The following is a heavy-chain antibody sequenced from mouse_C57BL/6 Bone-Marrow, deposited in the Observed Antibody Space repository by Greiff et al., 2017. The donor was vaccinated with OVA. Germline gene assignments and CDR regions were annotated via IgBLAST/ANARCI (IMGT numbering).Heavy chain of an antibody. J-gene: IGHJ3*01. Sequence: VQLQQSGAELVRPGASVKLSCTASGFNIKDDYMHWVKQRPEQGLEWIGWIDPENGDTEYASKFQGKATITADTSSTTAYLQLSSLTSEDTAVYYCTFYDYDWFAYWGQGTLVTVSA. CDR1: GFNIKDDY. V-gene: IGHV14-4*01. CDR3: TFYDYDWFAY. CDR2: IDPENGDT. D-gene: IGHD2-4*01.